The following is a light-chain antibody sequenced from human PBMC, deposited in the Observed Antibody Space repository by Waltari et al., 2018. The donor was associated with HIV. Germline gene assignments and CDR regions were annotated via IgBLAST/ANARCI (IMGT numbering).Light chain of an antibody. CDR1: QGVTSDF. V-gene: IGKV3-20*01. CDR2: GAS. CDR3: QQYGSSPYT. J-gene: IGKJ2*01. Sequence: EIVLTQSPGTLSLSPGDRATLSCRASQGVTSDFLAWYQQKRGQAPTPLMYGASSRAKGIPTMFRGGGAETDFTLTISRLETEDFAVYHCQQYGSSPYTFGQGTRLEIK.